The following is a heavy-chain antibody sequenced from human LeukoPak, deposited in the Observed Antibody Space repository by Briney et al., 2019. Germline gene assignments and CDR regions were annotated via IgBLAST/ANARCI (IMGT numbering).Heavy chain of an antibody. Sequence: GGSLRLSCAASGFTFDDYGMSWVRQAPGKGLEWVSGINWNGGSTGYADSVKGRFTISRDNAKNSLYLQMNSLRAEDTAVYYCARDLLAAAGPYYYYYMDVWGKGTTVTVSS. J-gene: IGHJ6*03. V-gene: IGHV3-20*04. CDR2: INWNGGST. D-gene: IGHD6-13*01. CDR1: GFTFDDYG. CDR3: ARDLLAAAGPYYYYYMDV.